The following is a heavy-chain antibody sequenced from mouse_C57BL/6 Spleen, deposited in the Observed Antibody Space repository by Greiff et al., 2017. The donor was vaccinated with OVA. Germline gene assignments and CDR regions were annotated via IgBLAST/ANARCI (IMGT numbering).Heavy chain of an antibody. D-gene: IGHD2-1*01. CDR3: ARDGNYVPAWFAY. CDR2: IYPGDGDT. J-gene: IGHJ3*01. V-gene: IGHV1-82*01. Sequence: VMLVESGPELVKPGASVKISCKAYGYAFSSSWMNWVKQRPGKGLEWIGRIYPGDGDTNYNGKFKGKATLTADKSSSTAYMQLSSLTSEDSAVYFCARDGNYVPAWFAYWGQGTLVTVSA. CDR1: GYAFSSSW.